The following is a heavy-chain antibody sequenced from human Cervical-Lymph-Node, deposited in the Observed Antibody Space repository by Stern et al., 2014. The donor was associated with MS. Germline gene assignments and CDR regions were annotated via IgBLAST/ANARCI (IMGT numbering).Heavy chain of an antibody. CDR1: GGTFSTYS. Sequence: QVQLVQSGAEVKRPGSSVRVACKASGGTFSTYSISWLRQAPGQGLEWMGGIILIFGTVNYAQKFQGRVTMSADKSTSTAYLDRTSLRSEDAAMYYCARYRGTFYFDNWGQGTLVTVSS. CDR2: IILIFGTV. J-gene: IGHJ4*02. CDR3: ARYRGTFYFDN. V-gene: IGHV1-69*06. D-gene: IGHD1-1*01.